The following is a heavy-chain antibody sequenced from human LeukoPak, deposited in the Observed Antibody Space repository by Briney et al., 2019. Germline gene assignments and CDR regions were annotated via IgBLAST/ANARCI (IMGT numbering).Heavy chain of an antibody. J-gene: IGHJ5*02. CDR2: IYYSGST. Sequence: PSQTLSLTCTVSGGSISSSSYYWGWIRQPPGKGLEWIGSIYYSGSTFYNPSLKSRVTISVDTSKNQFSLKLSSVTVADTAVYYCAGYCSGGSCFPWGQGTLVTVSS. D-gene: IGHD2-15*01. CDR3: AGYCSGGSCFP. V-gene: IGHV4-39*01. CDR1: GGSISSSSYY.